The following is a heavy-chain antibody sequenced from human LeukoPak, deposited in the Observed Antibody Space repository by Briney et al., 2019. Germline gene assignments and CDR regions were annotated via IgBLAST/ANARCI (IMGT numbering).Heavy chain of an antibody. Sequence: GGSLRLSCAASGFSFSSQNMNWVRHAPGKGLEWISYIDGNGGTTHYADSVGGRFTISRDNAKDSLYLQMDSLRVEDSALYYCARGYASSWLHSWGPGTLVTVSS. D-gene: IGHD6-13*01. J-gene: IGHJ5*02. CDR3: ARGYASSWLHS. CDR1: GFSFSSQN. V-gene: IGHV3-48*04. CDR2: IDGNGGTT.